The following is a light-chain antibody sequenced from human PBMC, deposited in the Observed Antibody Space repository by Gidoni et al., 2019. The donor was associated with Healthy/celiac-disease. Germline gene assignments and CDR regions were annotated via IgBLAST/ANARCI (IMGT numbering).Light chain of an antibody. CDR3: QQSYSTPLT. CDR1: QSIRSY. Sequence: DIQMSPSPSSLSASVGDRVSITCRASQSIRSYFHWYQQKPGKAPKLLIYAASSLQSGVPSRFSGSGSVTDFTLTISSLQPEDFATYYCQQSYSTPLTLXGXTKVEIK. V-gene: IGKV1-39*01. J-gene: IGKJ4*01. CDR2: AAS.